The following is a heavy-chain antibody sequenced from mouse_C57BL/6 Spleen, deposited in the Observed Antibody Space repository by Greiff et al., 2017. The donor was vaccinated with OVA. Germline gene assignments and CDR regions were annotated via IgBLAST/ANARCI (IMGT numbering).Heavy chain of an antibody. CDR1: GYTFTSYW. CDR2: IDPSDSYT. Sequence: QVHVKQPGAELVKPGASVKLSCKASGYTFTSYWMQWVKQRPGQGLEWIGEIDPSDSYTNYNQKFKGKATLTVDTSSSTAYMQLSSLTSEDSAVYYCARKYYGSSLLFDYWGQGTTLTVSS. V-gene: IGHV1-50*01. CDR3: ARKYYGSSLLFDY. J-gene: IGHJ2*01. D-gene: IGHD1-1*01.